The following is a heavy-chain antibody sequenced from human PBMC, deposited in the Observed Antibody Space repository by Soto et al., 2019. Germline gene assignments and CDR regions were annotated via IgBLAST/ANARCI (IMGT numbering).Heavy chain of an antibody. D-gene: IGHD4-4*01. CDR1: GDSLTSYW. V-gene: IGHV5-51*01. CDR2: IYPGDSDT. CDR3: ARRVGNSFIDY. J-gene: IGHJ4*02. Sequence: GESLKISWKVSGDSLTSYWIGWVRQMPGKGLEWMGIIYPGDSDTRYSPSFQGQVTISADKSISTAYLQWSSLKASDTAMYYCARRVGNSFIDYWGQGTLVTVSS.